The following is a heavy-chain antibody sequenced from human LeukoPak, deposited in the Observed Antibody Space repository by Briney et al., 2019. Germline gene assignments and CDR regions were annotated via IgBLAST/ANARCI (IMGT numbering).Heavy chain of an antibody. J-gene: IGHJ4*02. CDR3: ARGYTYGDY. Sequence: PGGSLRLSCAASGFTVRSNYMSWVRQAPGKGLEWVSVIYSGANTYYADSVKGRFTISRDNSKNTLYLQMNSLRAEDTAVYYCARGYTYGDYWGQGTLVTVSS. CDR1: GFTVRSNY. V-gene: IGHV3-66*02. D-gene: IGHD5-18*01. CDR2: IYSGANT.